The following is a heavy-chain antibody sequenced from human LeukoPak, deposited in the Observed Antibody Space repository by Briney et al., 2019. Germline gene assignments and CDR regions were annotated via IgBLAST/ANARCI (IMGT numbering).Heavy chain of an antibody. CDR1: GFTFSSFA. CDR3: AKDLTRYYDSSGYYDY. D-gene: IGHD3-22*01. V-gene: IGHV3-23*01. Sequence: GGSLRLSCAASGFTFSSFAMNWVRQAPGKGLEWVSAISHSGGSTYYADSVKGRFTISRDNSKNTLYLQMNSLRAEDTAVHYCAKDLTRYYDSSGYYDYWGQGTLVTVSS. CDR2: ISHSGGST. J-gene: IGHJ4*02.